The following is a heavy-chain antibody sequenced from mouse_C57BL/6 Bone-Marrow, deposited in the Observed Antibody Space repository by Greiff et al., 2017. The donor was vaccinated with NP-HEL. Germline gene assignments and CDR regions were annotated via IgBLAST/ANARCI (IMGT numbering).Heavy chain of an antibody. CDR2: ISYDGSN. Sequence: EVKLEESGPGLVKPSQSLSLTCSVTGYSITSGYYWNWIRQFPGNKLEWMGYISYDGSNNYNPSLKNRISITRDTSKNQFFLKLNSVTTEDTATYYCARGDGYYSYYYAMDYWGQGTSVTVSS. CDR1: GYSITSGYY. J-gene: IGHJ4*01. D-gene: IGHD2-3*01. V-gene: IGHV3-6*01. CDR3: ARGDGYYSYYYAMDY.